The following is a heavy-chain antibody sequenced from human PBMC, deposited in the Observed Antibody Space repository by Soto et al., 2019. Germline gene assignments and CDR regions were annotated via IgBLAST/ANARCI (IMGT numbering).Heavy chain of an antibody. CDR1: GVSISDTSYY. CDR2: SYCNGNT. V-gene: IGHV4-39*01. Sequence: SETLSLTCNVSGVSISDTSYYWGWIRQPPGKGLEWIGTSYCNGNTFYNPSLKSRLTISVDTSKNQISLRLTSVTAADTAVYYCARQGSYWGQGTLVTVSS. J-gene: IGHJ4*02. CDR3: ARQGSY.